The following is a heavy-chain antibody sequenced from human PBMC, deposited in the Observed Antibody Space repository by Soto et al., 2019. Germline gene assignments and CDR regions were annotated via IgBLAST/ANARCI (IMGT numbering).Heavy chain of an antibody. J-gene: IGHJ4*02. CDR3: ARWVSGSPDN. CDR1: GFTLSDHY. V-gene: IGHV3-72*01. Sequence: EVQLVESGGGLVQPGGSLRLSCAASGFTLSDHYMDWVRQAPGKGLEWVGRTKNKANRYTTEYAASVNGRFTISRDDSKNSLYLQTNSLKTEDTAVDYCARWVSGSPDNWGQGPRVTVSS. D-gene: IGHD1-26*01. CDR2: TKNKANRYTT.